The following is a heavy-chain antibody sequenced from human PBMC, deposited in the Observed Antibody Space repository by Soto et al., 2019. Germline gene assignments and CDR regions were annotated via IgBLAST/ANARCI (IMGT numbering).Heavy chain of an antibody. Sequence: VKVSFKASGGPFSSDPIGSVRHAPGQGLEWMGGIIPIFGTANYAEKFQVRVTITAYESTSTAYMELSSLRSEDTAVYYCPRKGSPKSRHYGMDVWGQGTPVTISS. CDR3: PRKGSPKSRHYGMDV. J-gene: IGHJ6*01. CDR2: IIPIFGTA. V-gene: IGHV1-69*13. D-gene: IGHD6-19*01. CDR1: GGPFSSDP.